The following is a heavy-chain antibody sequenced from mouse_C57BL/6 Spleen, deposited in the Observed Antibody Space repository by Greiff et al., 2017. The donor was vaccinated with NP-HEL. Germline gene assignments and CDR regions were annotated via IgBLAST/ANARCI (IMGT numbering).Heavy chain of an antibody. J-gene: IGHJ4*01. V-gene: IGHV5-4*01. D-gene: IGHD2-5*01. CDR1: GFTFSSYA. CDR3: AREDSNYAMDY. CDR2: ISDGGSYT. Sequence: EVQRVESGGGLVKPGGSLKLSCAASGFTFSSYAMSWVRQTPEKRLEWVATISDGGSYTYYPDNVKGRFTISRDTAKNNLYLQMSHLKSEDTAMYYCAREDSNYAMDYWGQGTSVTVSS.